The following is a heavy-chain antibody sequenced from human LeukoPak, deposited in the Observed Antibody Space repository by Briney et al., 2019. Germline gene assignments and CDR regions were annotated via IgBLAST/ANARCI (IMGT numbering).Heavy chain of an antibody. CDR3: VRDYCSGGSCYESKWFDP. V-gene: IGHV3-33*08. Sequence: GGSLRLSCAASGFIFNNEWMDWVRQAPGKGLEWVAVIWFDGINTNHADSVKGRFTVSRDNSKNTLFLQMNSLRAEDTAVYFCVRDYCSGGSCYESKWFDPWGQGTLVTVSS. CDR1: GFIFNNEW. CDR2: IWFDGINT. D-gene: IGHD2-15*01. J-gene: IGHJ5*02.